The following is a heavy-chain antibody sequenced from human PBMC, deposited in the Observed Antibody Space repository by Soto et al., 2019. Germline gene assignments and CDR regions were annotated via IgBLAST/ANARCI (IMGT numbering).Heavy chain of an antibody. Sequence: GGSLRLSCAASGFTFSSYDMHWVRQAPGKGLEWVSAIGTAGDTYYPGSVKGRFTISRENAKNSLYLQMNSLRAGDTAMYYCARSMVRAEDSDAFDIWGQGTMVTVSS. D-gene: IGHD3-10*01. J-gene: IGHJ3*02. CDR3: ARSMVRAEDSDAFDI. V-gene: IGHV3-13*01. CDR2: IGTAGDT. CDR1: GFTFSSYD.